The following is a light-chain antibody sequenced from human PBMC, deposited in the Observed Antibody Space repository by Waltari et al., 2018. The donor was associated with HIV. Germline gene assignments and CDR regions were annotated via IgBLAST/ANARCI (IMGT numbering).Light chain of an antibody. Sequence: QSALTQPPSASGSPGQSVTISCTGTSSDVGGYNYVSWYKQRPGKAPKLMIYEVSKRSSGVPGRFSGSKAGNKATLTVSGVLAEDEADDCCTSSARSNNFEVFGGGTKLIVL. CDR2: EVS. CDR1: SSDVGGYNY. J-gene: IGLJ2*01. CDR3: TSSARSNNFEV. V-gene: IGLV2-8*01.